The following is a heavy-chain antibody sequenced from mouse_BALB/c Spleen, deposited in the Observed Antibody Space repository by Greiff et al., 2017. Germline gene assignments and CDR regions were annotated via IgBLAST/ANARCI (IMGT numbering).Heavy chain of an antibody. CDR1: GFTFSSYT. CDR3: ANYPFAY. J-gene: IGHJ3*01. D-gene: IGHD5-5*01. Sequence: EVKLVESGGGLVKPGGSLKLSCAASGFTFSSYTMSWVRQTPEKRLEWVATISSGGGNTYYPDSVKGRFTISRDNAKNNLYLQMSSLWSEDTALYYCANYPFAYWGQGTLVTVSA. V-gene: IGHV5-9*03. CDR2: ISSGGGNT.